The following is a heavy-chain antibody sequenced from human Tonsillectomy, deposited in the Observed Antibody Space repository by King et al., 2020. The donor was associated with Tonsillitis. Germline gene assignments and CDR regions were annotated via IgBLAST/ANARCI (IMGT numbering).Heavy chain of an antibody. V-gene: IGHV3-30-3*01. D-gene: IGHD3-22*01. Sequence: VQLVESGGGVVQPGRSLRLSCAASGFNFSSYAMHWVRQAPGKGLEWVAVISYDGSNKYYADSVKGRFTVSRDNSKNTLYLQMNSLRAEDTAVYYCARAVSDSSGYYRPDGSSGGNYWGHGTLVTVSS. J-gene: IGHJ4*01. CDR1: GFNFSSYA. CDR2: ISYDGSNK. CDR3: ARAVSDSSGYYRPDGSSGGNY.